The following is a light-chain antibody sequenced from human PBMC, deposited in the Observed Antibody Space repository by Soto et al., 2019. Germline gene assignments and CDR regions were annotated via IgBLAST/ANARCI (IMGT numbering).Light chain of an antibody. CDR1: SSNIGAGYG. CDR3: QSYDSSLSGYVV. J-gene: IGLJ2*01. CDR2: AND. Sequence: QSVLTQPPSVSGAPGQRVTISCTGSSSNIGAGYGVHWYQQLPGTAPKLLIYANDNRPSGVPERFSGSTSGTSASLAITGLQAEDEADYYCQSYDSSLSGYVVFGGGTKVTVL. V-gene: IGLV1-40*01.